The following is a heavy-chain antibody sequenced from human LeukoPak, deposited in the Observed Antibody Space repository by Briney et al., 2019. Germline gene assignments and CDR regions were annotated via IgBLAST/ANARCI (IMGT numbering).Heavy chain of an antibody. Sequence: GWSLRLSCAASGFTVSDNYMTWVRQAPGKGLEWVSSIYNTGATHYAEYEKGRFTISRDNSKNTLFLQMNSLRAEDMAVYYCARIEWERLGRAFDIWGQGTMVIVSS. CDR1: GFTVSDNY. J-gene: IGHJ3*02. CDR2: IYNTGAT. D-gene: IGHD1-26*01. CDR3: ARIEWERLGRAFDI. V-gene: IGHV3-53*01.